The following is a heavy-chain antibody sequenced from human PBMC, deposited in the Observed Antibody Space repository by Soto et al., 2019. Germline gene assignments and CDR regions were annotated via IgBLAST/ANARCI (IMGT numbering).Heavy chain of an antibody. D-gene: IGHD5-12*01. CDR2: INPNSGGT. J-gene: IGHJ4*02. V-gene: IGHV1-2*04. Sequence: ASVKVSCKASGYTFTGYYMHWVRQAPGQGLEWMGWINPNSGGTNYAQKFQGWVTMTRDTSINTAYMELSRLRSDDTAVYYCARWDIVATIYEYRGQGTPVTVSS. CDR3: ARWDIVATIYEY. CDR1: GYTFTGYY.